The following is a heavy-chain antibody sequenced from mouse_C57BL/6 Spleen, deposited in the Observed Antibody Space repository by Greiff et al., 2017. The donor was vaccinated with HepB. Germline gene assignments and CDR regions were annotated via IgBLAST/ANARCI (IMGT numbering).Heavy chain of an antibody. J-gene: IGHJ4*01. CDR1: GFTFSDYY. CDR3: ARERLEGAMDY. Sequence: EVKLVESEGGLVQPGSSMKLSCTASGFTFSDYYMAWVRQVPEKGLEWVANINYDGSSTYYLDSLKSRFIISRDNAKNILYLQMSSLKSEDTATYYCARERLEGAMDYWGQGTSVTVSS. CDR2: INYDGSST. V-gene: IGHV5-16*01.